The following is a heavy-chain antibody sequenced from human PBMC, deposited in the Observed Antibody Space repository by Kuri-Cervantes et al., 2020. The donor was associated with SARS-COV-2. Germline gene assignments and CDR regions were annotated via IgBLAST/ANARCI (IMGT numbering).Heavy chain of an antibody. CDR2: IKQDGSEK. CDR1: GFTFSSYW. Sequence: GESLKISCAASGFTFSSYWMSWVRQAPGKGLEWVANIKQDGSEKYYVDSVKGRFTISRDNAKNSLYLQMNSLRAEDTAVYYCTTQRGYSYGYPTYYYYMDVWGKGTTVTVSS. V-gene: IGHV3-7*01. CDR3: TTQRGYSYGYPTYYYYMDV. D-gene: IGHD5-18*01. J-gene: IGHJ6*03.